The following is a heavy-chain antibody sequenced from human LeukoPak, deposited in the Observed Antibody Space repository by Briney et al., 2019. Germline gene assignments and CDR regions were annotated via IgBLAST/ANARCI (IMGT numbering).Heavy chain of an antibody. Sequence: GASVKVSCKASGYTFTSYYMHWVRQAPGQGLEWMGIINPSGGSTSCAQKFQGRVTMTRDTSTSTVYMELSSLRSEDTAVYYCASGPLVSGFLEWLSRHSTLYGMDVWGQGTTVTVSS. V-gene: IGHV1-46*01. CDR1: GYTFTSYY. CDR2: INPSGGST. D-gene: IGHD3-3*01. CDR3: ASGPLVSGFLEWLSRHSTLYGMDV. J-gene: IGHJ6*02.